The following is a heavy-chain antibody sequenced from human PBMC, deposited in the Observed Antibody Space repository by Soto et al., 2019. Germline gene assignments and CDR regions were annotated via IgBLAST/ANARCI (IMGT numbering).Heavy chain of an antibody. CDR3: ATNIVATGVSLAPFDY. Sequence: GASVKVSCKASGYTFTGYYMHWVRQAPGQGLEWMGWINPNSGGTNYAQKFQGWVTMTRDTSISTAYMELSRLRSDDTAVYYCATNIVATGVSLAPFDYWGQGTLVTVSS. J-gene: IGHJ4*02. V-gene: IGHV1-2*04. CDR2: INPNSGGT. CDR1: GYTFTGYY. D-gene: IGHD5-12*01.